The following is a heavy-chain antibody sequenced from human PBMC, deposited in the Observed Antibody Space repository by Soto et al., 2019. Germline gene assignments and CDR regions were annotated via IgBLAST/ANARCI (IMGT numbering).Heavy chain of an antibody. CDR1: GLTFSTSA. V-gene: IGHV3-23*01. D-gene: IGHD2-15*01. CDR2: ISASGRST. J-gene: IGHJ6*02. Sequence: EEQLLESGGGLVQPGGSLRLSCAASGLTFSTSAMSWVRQAPGKGLEWVSLISASGRSTDYADSVKGRFTISRDTSKSTVYLQMNSLRADDPAVYYCAKDPPSEKLQPDYGMDVWGQGTTVTVSS. CDR3: AKDPPSEKLQPDYGMDV.